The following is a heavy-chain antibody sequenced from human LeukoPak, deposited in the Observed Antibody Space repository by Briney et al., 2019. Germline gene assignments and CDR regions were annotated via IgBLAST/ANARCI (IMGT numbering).Heavy chain of an antibody. J-gene: IGHJ4*02. V-gene: IGHV4-4*02. CDR2: IYHSGST. D-gene: IGHD3-3*01. CDR1: GGSISSSNW. CDR3: ARDLDDEGLDY. Sequence: PSETLSLTCAVSGGSISSSNWWSWVRQPPGKGLEWIGEIYHSGSTNYNPSLKSRVTMSVDTSKNQFSLKLSSVTAADTAVYYCARDLDDEGLDYWGQGTLVTVSS.